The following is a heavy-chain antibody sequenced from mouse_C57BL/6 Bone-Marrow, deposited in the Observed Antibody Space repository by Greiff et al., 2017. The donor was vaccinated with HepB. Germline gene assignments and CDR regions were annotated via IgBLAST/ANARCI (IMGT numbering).Heavy chain of an antibody. CDR3: ARRGDGSSFYWYFDV. CDR2: INPNNGGT. J-gene: IGHJ1*03. D-gene: IGHD1-1*01. Sequence: EVKLQESGPELVKPGASVKMSCKASGYTFTDYNMHWVKQSHGKSLEWIGYINPNNGGTSYNQKFKGKATLTVNKSSSTAYMELRSLTSEDSAVYYCARRGDGSSFYWYFDVWGTGTTVTVSS. V-gene: IGHV1-22*01. CDR1: GYTFTDYN.